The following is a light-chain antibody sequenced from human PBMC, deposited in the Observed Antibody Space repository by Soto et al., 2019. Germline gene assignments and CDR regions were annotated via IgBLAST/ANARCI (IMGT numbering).Light chain of an antibody. CDR3: QQYMSSVT. CDR1: QSVDTTF. Sequence: EIVLTQSPGSLSLSPGQRATLSCRASQSVDTTFFAWYQKKPGQAPRLLIYGASKRATGIPDRFSGSGSWTDFTLIISRLEPEDVAVYYCQQYMSSVTFGQGTKVEIK. V-gene: IGKV3-20*01. CDR2: GAS. J-gene: IGKJ1*01.